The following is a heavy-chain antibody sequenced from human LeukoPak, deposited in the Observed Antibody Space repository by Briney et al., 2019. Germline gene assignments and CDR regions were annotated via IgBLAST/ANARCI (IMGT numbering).Heavy chain of an antibody. V-gene: IGHV4-59*01. CDR1: GGSINSYY. J-gene: IGHJ4*02. D-gene: IGHD3-10*01. CDR3: ARTEYYFDH. Sequence: SETLSLTCTVSGGSINSYYWSWIRQPPGKGLEWIGYVYYSGSTHYNPSLKSRLTMSADTSKNQFSLKLSSVTTADTAVYYCARTEYYFDHWGQGTLVTVSS. CDR2: VYYSGST.